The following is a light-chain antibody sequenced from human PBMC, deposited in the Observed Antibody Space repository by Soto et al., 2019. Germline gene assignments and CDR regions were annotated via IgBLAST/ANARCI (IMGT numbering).Light chain of an antibody. V-gene: IGKV3-11*01. CDR3: QQYNVWPPWT. CDR1: QSVSSY. J-gene: IGKJ1*01. Sequence: EIVLTQSPATLSLSPGERATLSCRASQSVSSYLAWYQQKPGQAPRLLIYDASNRATGIPARFSGSGSGTDFTLTISSLQSEDFAVYYCQQYNVWPPWTFGQGTKVDIK. CDR2: DAS.